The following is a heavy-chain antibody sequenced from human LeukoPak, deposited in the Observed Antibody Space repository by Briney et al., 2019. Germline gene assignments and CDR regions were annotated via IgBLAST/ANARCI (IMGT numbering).Heavy chain of an antibody. Sequence: ASVKVSCKASGYTFTDYFIHWVRQAPGQGLEWMGWIDPDSGGTRYAQKFQGRVTMTSDTSISAAYMELSSLGSDDTAVYYCARDGHSGYHYHDWFDPWGQGTLVTVSS. D-gene: IGHD5-12*01. J-gene: IGHJ5*02. CDR3: ARDGHSGYHYHDWFDP. CDR2: IDPDSGGT. CDR1: GYTFTDYF. V-gene: IGHV1-2*02.